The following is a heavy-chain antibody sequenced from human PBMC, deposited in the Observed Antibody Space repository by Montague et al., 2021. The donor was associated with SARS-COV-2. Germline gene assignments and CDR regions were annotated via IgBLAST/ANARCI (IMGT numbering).Heavy chain of an antibody. CDR2: ISAGGGA. J-gene: IGHJ4*02. V-gene: IGHV4-4*07. Sequence: SETLSLTCTVSGDSITYFYWNWIRQPAGNGLEWIGRISAGGGANYNPSLKSRVTMSMDTSKRQLSLKLNSVTAQDTAVYYCARDHRCTSVSCHPFDYWGQATLFTVSS. CDR1: GDSITYFY. CDR3: ARDHRCTSVSCHPFDY. D-gene: IGHD2-2*01.